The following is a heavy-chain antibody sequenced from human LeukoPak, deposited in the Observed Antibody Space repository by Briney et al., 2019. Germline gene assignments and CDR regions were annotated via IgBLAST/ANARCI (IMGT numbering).Heavy chain of an antibody. CDR3: ASDSSGYYCFDY. CDR1: GFTFSSYG. CDR2: IWYDGSNK. Sequence: PGGSLRLSCAASGFTFSSYGMHWVRQAPGKGLEWVAVIWYDGSNKYYADSVKGRFTISRDNSKNTLYLQMNSLGAEDTAVYYCASDSSGYYCFDYWGQGTLVTVSS. V-gene: IGHV3-33*01. D-gene: IGHD3-22*01. J-gene: IGHJ4*02.